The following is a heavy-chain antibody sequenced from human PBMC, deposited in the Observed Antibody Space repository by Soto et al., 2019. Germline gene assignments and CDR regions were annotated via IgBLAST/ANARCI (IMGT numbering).Heavy chain of an antibody. V-gene: IGHV4-39*01. CDR2: IYYSGST. CDR3: ARQGGYDFWSGYTTYHYLMAV. J-gene: IGHJ6*02. Sequence: SETLSLTCTVSGGSISSSSYYWGWIRQPPGKGLEWIGRIYYSGSTYYNPSLKSRVTISVDTSKNQFSLKLSSVTAADTAVYYCARQGGYDFWSGYTTYHYLMAVPGQRTTVTVS. CDR1: GGSISSSSYY. D-gene: IGHD3-3*01.